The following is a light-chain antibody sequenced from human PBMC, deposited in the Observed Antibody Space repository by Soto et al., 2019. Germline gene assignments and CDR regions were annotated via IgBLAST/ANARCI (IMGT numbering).Light chain of an antibody. J-gene: IGKJ2*01. CDR1: QSVSSSY. Sequence: EIVLTQSPGTLSLSPGERATLSCRASQSVSSSYLAWYQQKPGQAPRLLIYGASSRATGIPDRFSGSGSGTDFTLTISRLEPEDFAVYYCQQYGSSLYTFGQGTKLASK. CDR3: QQYGSSLYT. V-gene: IGKV3-20*01. CDR2: GAS.